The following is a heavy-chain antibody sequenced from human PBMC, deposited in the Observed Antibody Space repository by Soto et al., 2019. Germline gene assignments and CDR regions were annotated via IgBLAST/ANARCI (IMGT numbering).Heavy chain of an antibody. CDR1: GFTFSSYS. J-gene: IGHJ4*02. CDR2: ISSSSSYI. D-gene: IGHD3-22*01. V-gene: IGHV3-21*01. CDR3: ARDLLPTYYYDSSGYYYGAY. Sequence: GGSLRLSCAASGFTFSSYSMNWVRQAPGKGLEWVSSISSSSSYIYYADSVKGRFTISRDNAKNSLYLQMNSLRAEDTAVYYCARDLLPTYYYDSSGYYYGAYWGQGTLVTVSS.